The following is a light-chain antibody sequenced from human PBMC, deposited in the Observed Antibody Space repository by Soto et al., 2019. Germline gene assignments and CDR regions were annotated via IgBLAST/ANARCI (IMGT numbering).Light chain of an antibody. J-gene: IGKJ4*01. CDR2: DAS. CDR3: QQRSNWSLT. V-gene: IGKV3-11*01. Sequence: EIVLTQSPATLSLSPGERATLSCRASQSVSSYLAWYQQKPGQAPRLLIYDASNRATGIPARFSGSGSGTDFTLTIRGLEPEDFAVYYCQQRSNWSLTFGGGTKVEIK. CDR1: QSVSSY.